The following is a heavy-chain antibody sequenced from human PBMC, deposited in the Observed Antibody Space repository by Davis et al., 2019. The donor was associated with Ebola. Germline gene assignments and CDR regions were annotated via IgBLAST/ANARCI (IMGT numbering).Heavy chain of an antibody. J-gene: IGHJ5*02. Sequence: ASVKVSCKASGYTFTGYYMHWVRQAPGQGLEWMGWINPNSGGTNYAQNLQGRVTMTTDTSTSTAYMELTSLRSDDTAVYYCARELRGYSTSSSCNNWFDPWGQGTLVTVSS. V-gene: IGHV1-2*02. D-gene: IGHD2-2*01. CDR3: ARELRGYSTSSSCNNWFDP. CDR2: INPNSGGT. CDR1: GYTFTGYY.